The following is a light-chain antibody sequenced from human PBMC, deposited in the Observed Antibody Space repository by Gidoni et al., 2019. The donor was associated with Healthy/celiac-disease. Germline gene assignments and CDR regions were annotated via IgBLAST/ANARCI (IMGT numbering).Light chain of an antibody. CDR2: HAS. V-gene: IGKV1-5*03. CDR1: QSILRW. J-gene: IGKJ4*01. CDR3: QQYNSYSLT. Sequence: DIQMAASPSTLSASVGDRVTITCRASQSILRWCAWYQQKPGKAPKLLIYHASSLESGVPSRFSGSGSGTEFTLTISSLQPDDFATYSCQQYNSYSLTFGGGTKVEIK.